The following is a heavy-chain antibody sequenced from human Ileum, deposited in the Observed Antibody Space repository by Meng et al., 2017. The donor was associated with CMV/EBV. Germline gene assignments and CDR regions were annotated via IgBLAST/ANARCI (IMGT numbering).Heavy chain of an antibody. CDR3: ARVGDFSTNSFNFYYSGMDV. Sequence: GGSLRLSCAASGFTASSNYMSWVRQAPGKGLEWVSVIYSGGSTYYADSVKGRFTISRDNSKNTLYRQITSLGAEDTAVYYCARVGDFSTNSFNFYYSGMDVWGQGTTVTVSS. CDR2: IYSGGST. V-gene: IGHV3-53*01. D-gene: IGHD2-2*01. J-gene: IGHJ6*02. CDR1: GFTASSNY.